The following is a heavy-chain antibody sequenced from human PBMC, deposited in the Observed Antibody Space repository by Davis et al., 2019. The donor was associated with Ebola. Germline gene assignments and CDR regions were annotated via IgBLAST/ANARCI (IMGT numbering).Heavy chain of an antibody. Sequence: PSETLSLTCTVSGGSISSYYWSWIRQPPGKGLEWIGYIYHSGSTYYNPSLKSRVTISVDRSKNQFSLKLSSVTAADTAVYYCARDHSIAARPGGFDIWGQGTMVTVSS. CDR1: GGSISSYY. CDR3: ARDHSIAARPGGFDI. D-gene: IGHD6-6*01. J-gene: IGHJ3*02. CDR2: IYHSGST. V-gene: IGHV4-59*12.